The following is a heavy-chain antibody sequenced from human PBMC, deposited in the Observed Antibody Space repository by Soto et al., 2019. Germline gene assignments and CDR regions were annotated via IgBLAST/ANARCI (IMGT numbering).Heavy chain of an antibody. CDR2: ISNDGKST. Sequence: GGSLRLSCSASGFTFSNSLMHWVRQAPGKGLEYVSAISNDGKSTYYADSVKGRFTISRDNSRDTLDLQMSSLRAEDTAVYYCVRDLSCSSTSCYRHFDSWGQGTLVTVSS. CDR3: VRDLSCSSTSCYRHFDS. D-gene: IGHD2-2*02. V-gene: IGHV3-64D*08. CDR1: GFTFSNSL. J-gene: IGHJ4*02.